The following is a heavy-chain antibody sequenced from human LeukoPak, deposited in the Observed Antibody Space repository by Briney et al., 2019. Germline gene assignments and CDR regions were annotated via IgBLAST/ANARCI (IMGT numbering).Heavy chain of an antibody. J-gene: IGHJ5*02. CDR3: ARDQRWSGYDSGWSWFDP. D-gene: IGHD5-12*01. CDR2: IYTSGST. Sequence: NPSETLSLTCTVSGGSISSGSYYWSWIRQPAGKGLEWIGRIYTSGSTSYNPSLKSRVTMSVDTSKNQFSLKLSSVTAADTAVYYCARDQRWSGYDSGWSWFDPWGQGTLVTVSS. V-gene: IGHV4-61*02. CDR1: GGSISSGSYY.